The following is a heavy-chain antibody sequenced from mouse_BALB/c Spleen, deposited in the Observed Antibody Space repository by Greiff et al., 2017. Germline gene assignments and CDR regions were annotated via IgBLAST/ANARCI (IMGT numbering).Heavy chain of an antibody. CDR3: ARGGITTRAMDY. V-gene: IGHV5-6-5*01. Sequence: EVQVVESGGGLVKPGGSLKLSCAASGFTFSSYAMSWVRQTPEKRLEWVASISSGGSTYYPDSVKGRFTISRDNARNILYLQMSSLRSEDTAMYYCARGGITTRAMDYWGQGTSVTVSS. CDR1: GFTFSSYA. D-gene: IGHD1-1*01. J-gene: IGHJ4*01. CDR2: ISSGGST.